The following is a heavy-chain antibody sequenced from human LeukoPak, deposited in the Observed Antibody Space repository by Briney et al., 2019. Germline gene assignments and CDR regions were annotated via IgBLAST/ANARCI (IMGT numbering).Heavy chain of an antibody. CDR3: TSAGDYGGY. CDR1: GFTFSGSA. J-gene: IGHJ4*02. D-gene: IGHD4-17*01. CDR2: IRSKANSYAT. V-gene: IGHV3-73*01. Sequence: GGSLRLSCAASGFTFSGSAMHWVRQAAGKGLEWVGRIRSKANSYATAYAASVKGRFTISRDDSKNTAYLQMNSLKTEDTAVYYCTSAGDYGGYWGQGTLVTVSS.